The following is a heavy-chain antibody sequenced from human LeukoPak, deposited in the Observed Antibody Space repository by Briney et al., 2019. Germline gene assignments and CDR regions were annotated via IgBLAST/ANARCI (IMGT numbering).Heavy chain of an antibody. D-gene: IGHD3-10*01. J-gene: IGHJ4*02. Sequence: GGSLRLSCAASGFTFSSYAMSWVRQAPGKGLEWVSTVSGNGDGTYYADSVRGRFTISRDNSRNTLYLQMNSLRAEDTAVYYCAKDLNYGFDSWGQGTLVTVSS. V-gene: IGHV3-23*01. CDR3: AKDLNYGFDS. CDR2: VSGNGDGT. CDR1: GFTFSSYA.